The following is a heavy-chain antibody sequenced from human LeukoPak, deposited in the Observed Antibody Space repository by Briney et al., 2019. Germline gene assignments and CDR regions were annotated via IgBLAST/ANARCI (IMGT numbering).Heavy chain of an antibody. CDR2: ISTSGST. Sequence: PSETLSLTCTISRGSISTYYWSWIRQPPGKGLEWIGYISTSGSTNYNPSLKSRVTISVDTSKNQFSLNLSSVTAADTAVYYCARRRTTGTTGYFDYWAREPWSPSPQ. J-gene: IGHJ4*02. CDR1: RGSISTYY. CDR3: ARRRTTGTTGYFDY. V-gene: IGHV4-4*09. D-gene: IGHD1-1*01.